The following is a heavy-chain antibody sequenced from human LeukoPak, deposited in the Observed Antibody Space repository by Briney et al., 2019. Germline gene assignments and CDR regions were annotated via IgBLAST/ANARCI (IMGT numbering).Heavy chain of an antibody. D-gene: IGHD3-10*01. CDR1: GFTFSDYY. CDR3: ARDISTFIGGFGELIFDY. CDR2: ISISSSYT. J-gene: IGHJ4*02. V-gene: IGHV3-11*05. Sequence: PGVSLRLSCAASGFTFSDYYMSWIRQAPGKGLEWVSYISISSSYTNYAGSVKGRFTISRDNAKNSLYLQMNSLRAEDTAVYYCARDISTFIGGFGELIFDYWGQGTLVTVSS.